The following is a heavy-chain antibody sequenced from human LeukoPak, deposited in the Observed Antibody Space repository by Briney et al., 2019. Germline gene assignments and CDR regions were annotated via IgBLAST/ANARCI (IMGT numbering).Heavy chain of an antibody. Sequence: PGGSLRLSCAAYVFIFSNYWMHWVRQAPGKGLVWVSRIVSDGSSTSNADSVKGRFTISRVNAKNTLYLQMNSLRAEDTAVYYCARGTGLIDYWGQGTLVTVSS. V-gene: IGHV3-74*01. CDR3: ARGTGLIDY. D-gene: IGHD2-8*02. J-gene: IGHJ4*02. CDR2: IVSDGSST. CDR1: VFIFSNYW.